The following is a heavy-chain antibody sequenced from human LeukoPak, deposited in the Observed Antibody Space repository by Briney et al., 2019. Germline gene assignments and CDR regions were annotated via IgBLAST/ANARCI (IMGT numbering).Heavy chain of an antibody. CDR3: ARGGYYDSSGYGKMPLS. Sequence: ASVKVSCKASGYTFTSYDINWVRQATGQGLEWMGWMNPNSGNTGYAQKFQGRVTMTRNTSISIAYMELSSLRSEDTAVYYCARGGYYDSSGYGKMPLSWGQGTLVTVSS. J-gene: IGHJ4*02. V-gene: IGHV1-8*01. CDR1: GYTFTSYD. D-gene: IGHD3-22*01. CDR2: MNPNSGNT.